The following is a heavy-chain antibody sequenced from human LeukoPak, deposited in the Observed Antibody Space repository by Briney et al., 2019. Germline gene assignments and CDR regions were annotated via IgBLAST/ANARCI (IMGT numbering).Heavy chain of an antibody. CDR2: ISYDGSNE. D-gene: IGHD4-17*01. V-gene: IGHV3-30*04. CDR3: ARAADYGDFLNY. J-gene: IGHJ4*02. Sequence: GGSLRLSCAASGFTFSSYPMHWVRQAPGKGLERVALISYDGSNEYYADSVKGRFTISRDSSKNTLYMQMNSLRPEDTAVYYCARAADYGDFLNYWGQGTLVTVSS. CDR1: GFTFSSYP.